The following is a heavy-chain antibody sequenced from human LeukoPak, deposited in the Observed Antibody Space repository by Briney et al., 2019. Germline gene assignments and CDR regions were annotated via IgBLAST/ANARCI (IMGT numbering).Heavy chain of an antibody. CDR3: GLGSGRSDFDY. V-gene: IGHV3-15*01. CDR1: GFTFSNGW. J-gene: IGHJ4*02. Sequence: PGGSLRLSCVVSGFTFSNGWINWVRQAPGKGLEWVGRIKSKADGATRDFAAPVKGRFSISRDDSKNTVYLQMNSLKTDDTAVYYCGLGSGRSDFDYWGQGTLVTVSS. CDR2: IKSKADGATR. D-gene: IGHD3-10*01.